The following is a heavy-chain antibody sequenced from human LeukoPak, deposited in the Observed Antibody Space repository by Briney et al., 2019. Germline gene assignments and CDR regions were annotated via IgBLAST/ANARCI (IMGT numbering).Heavy chain of an antibody. D-gene: IGHD5-18*01. CDR3: ARVVPPWGYSYGYADY. CDR1: GLTFSSHW. V-gene: IGHV3-74*01. CDR2: ITNDGSST. Sequence: PGGSLRLSCAASGLTFSSHWMHWVRQAPGKGLVWVSRITNDGSSTTYADSVKGRFTISRDNAKNMLYLQMNSLRAEDTAVYYCARVVPPWGYSYGYADYWGQGTLVTVSS. J-gene: IGHJ4*02.